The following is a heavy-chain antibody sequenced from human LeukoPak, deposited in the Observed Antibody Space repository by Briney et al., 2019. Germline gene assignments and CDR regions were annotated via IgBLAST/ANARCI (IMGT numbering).Heavy chain of an antibody. J-gene: IGHJ4*02. Sequence: ASETLSLTCTVSGYSISSGYYWGWIRQPPGKGLEWIGNIYPTGSTYYNPSLKSRVTISVDTSKNQFSLKVSSVTAADTAVYHCARVATGKGYPFDYWGQGTLVTVSS. CDR2: IYPTGST. D-gene: IGHD1-1*01. CDR3: ARVATGKGYPFDY. CDR1: GYSISSGYY. V-gene: IGHV4-38-2*02.